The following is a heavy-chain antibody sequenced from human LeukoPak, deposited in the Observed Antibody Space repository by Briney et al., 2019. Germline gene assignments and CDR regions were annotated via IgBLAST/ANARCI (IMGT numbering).Heavy chain of an antibody. D-gene: IGHD4-17*01. Sequence: RGESLKISCKGSGYSFTSYWIGWVRQMPGKGLEWMGIIYPGDSDTRYSPSFQGQVTISADKSLSTAYLQWSSLKASDTAMYYCARTTKDYGDYEYPFDYWGQGTLVTVSS. CDR3: ARTTKDYGDYEYPFDY. V-gene: IGHV5-51*01. CDR1: GYSFTSYW. CDR2: IYPGDSDT. J-gene: IGHJ4*02.